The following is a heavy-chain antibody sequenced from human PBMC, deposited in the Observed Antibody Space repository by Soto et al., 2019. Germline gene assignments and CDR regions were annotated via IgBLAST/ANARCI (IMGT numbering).Heavy chain of an antibody. CDR1: GFTFSSYA. Sequence: PGGSLRLSCAASGFTFSSYAMSWVRQAPGKGLEWVSAISGSGGSTYYADSVKGRFTISRDNSKNTLYLQMNSLRAEDTAVYYCARDGLDYYYDSSGYCLDYWGQGTLVTVSS. CDR2: ISGSGGST. V-gene: IGHV3-23*01. CDR3: ARDGLDYYYDSSGYCLDY. D-gene: IGHD3-22*01. J-gene: IGHJ4*02.